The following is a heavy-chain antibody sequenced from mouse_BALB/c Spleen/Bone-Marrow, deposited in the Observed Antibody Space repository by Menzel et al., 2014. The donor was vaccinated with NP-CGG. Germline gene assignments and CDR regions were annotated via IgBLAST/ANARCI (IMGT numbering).Heavy chain of an antibody. J-gene: IGHJ3*01. D-gene: IGHD1-2*01. CDR3: ARLQDYGHFAY. CDR1: GFDFSRFW. CDR2: MNPESSTI. Sequence: EVQVVESGGGLVQPGGSLKLSCAASGFDFSRFWMSWVRQAPGKGLEWIGEMNPESSTINYTPSLKDKFILSRDNAKKXXXXXMSKVRSEDTALYYCARLQDYGHFAYWGQGTLATVSA. V-gene: IGHV4-1*02.